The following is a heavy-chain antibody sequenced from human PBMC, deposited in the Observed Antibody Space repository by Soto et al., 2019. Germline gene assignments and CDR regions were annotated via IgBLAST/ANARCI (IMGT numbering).Heavy chain of an antibody. J-gene: IGHJ4*02. V-gene: IGHV4-31*02. D-gene: IGHD3-10*01. CDR2: IYYSGST. CDR1: GGSISSGGYY. Sequence: PSETLSLTCTVSGGSISSGGYYWSWIRQHPGKGLEWIGYIYYSGSTYYNPSLKSRVTISVDTSKNQFSLKLSSVTAADTAVYYCVRGITEVPGIDCWGQGSLVTVSS. CDR3: VRGITEVPGIDC.